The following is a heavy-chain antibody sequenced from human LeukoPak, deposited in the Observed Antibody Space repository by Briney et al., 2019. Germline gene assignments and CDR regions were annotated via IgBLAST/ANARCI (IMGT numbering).Heavy chain of an antibody. CDR1: GGSISSYY. CDR2: IFHSGST. D-gene: IGHD4-17*01. Sequence: SETLSLTCTVSGGSISSYYWSWIRQPPGKGLEWIGYIFHSGSTNYNPSLKSRVTISVDTSKNQFSLKLCSVTAADTAVYYCARAGGDYYLTWGQGTLVTVSS. J-gene: IGHJ5*02. CDR3: ARAGGDYYLT. V-gene: IGHV4-59*01.